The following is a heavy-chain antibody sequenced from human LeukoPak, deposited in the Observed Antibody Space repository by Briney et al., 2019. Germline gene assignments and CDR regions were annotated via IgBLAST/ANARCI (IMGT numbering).Heavy chain of an antibody. J-gene: IGHJ6*03. Sequence: PGGSVRLSCAASGFTFDDYAMHWVRQAPGKGLEWVSGISWNSGSIGYADSAKGRFTISRDNAKNSLYLQMNSLRAEDTPLYYCAKDLYRLGNYMDVWGKGTTVTISS. CDR3: AKDLYRLGNYMDV. CDR2: ISWNSGSI. V-gene: IGHV3-9*01. D-gene: IGHD3-16*02. CDR1: GFTFDDYA.